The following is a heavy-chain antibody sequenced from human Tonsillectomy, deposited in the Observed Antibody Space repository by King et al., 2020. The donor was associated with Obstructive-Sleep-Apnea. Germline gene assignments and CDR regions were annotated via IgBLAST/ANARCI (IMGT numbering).Heavy chain of an antibody. Sequence: VQLVESGGGVVQPGGSLRLSCAASRFTFSIYGLHWVRQAPGKGLEWVAFIRHDGSNKYYADSVKGRFTISRDNSKNTLYLQMNSLRAEDTAVFYWAKDAWTQQLNPSSVWDYWGQGTLVTVSS. D-gene: IGHD6-13*01. CDR2: IRHDGSNK. J-gene: IGHJ4*02. CDR1: RFTFSIYG. V-gene: IGHV3-30*02. CDR3: AKDAWTQQLNPSSVWDY.